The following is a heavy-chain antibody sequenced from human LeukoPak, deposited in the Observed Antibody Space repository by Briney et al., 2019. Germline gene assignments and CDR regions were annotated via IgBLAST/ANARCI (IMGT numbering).Heavy chain of an antibody. Sequence: PGGSLRLSCAASEFTFSSYWMHWVRQAPGKGLVWVSRINSDGSSTSYADSVKGRFTISRDNAKNTLYLQMNSLRAEDTAVYYCARAQLRPYDFWSGYYTAVYYYGMDVWGQGTTVTVSS. D-gene: IGHD3-3*01. CDR3: ARAQLRPYDFWSGYYTAVYYYGMDV. V-gene: IGHV3-74*01. CDR2: INSDGSST. J-gene: IGHJ6*02. CDR1: EFTFSSYW.